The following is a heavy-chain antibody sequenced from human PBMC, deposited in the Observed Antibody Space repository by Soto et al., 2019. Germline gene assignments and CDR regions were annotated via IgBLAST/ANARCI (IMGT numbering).Heavy chain of an antibody. J-gene: IGHJ4*02. CDR1: GYSFTSLD. CDR2: MQPSTGRT. Sequence: ASVKVSCKASGYSFTSLDINWVRQTAGQGLEWMGWMQPSTGRTGYAQKFQGRVTMTRDTSINTAYMELTTLTSDDTAFYYCAQGVSAGDDYWGQGTLVTVSS. V-gene: IGHV1-8*01. D-gene: IGHD1-26*01. CDR3: AQGVSAGDDY.